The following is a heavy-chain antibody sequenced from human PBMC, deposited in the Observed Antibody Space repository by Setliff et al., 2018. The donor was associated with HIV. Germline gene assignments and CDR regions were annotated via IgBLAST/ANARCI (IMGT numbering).Heavy chain of an antibody. CDR3: ARDPAPSSSASYFQH. D-gene: IGHD6-6*01. V-gene: IGHV1-46*01. CDR2: INPSSGST. CDR1: GYTSTSYY. Sequence: ASVKVSCKASGYTSTSYYMHWARQAPGQGLEWMGIINPSSGSTTYAQKFQGRVTMTRDTSTSTVYMELSSLRSEDTAVYYCARDPAPSSSASYFQHWGQGTPVTVSS. J-gene: IGHJ1*01.